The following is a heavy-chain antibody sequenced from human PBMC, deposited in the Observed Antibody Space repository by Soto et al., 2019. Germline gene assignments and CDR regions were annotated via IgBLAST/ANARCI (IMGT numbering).Heavy chain of an antibody. CDR3: ASQDYDKSVYYFDY. J-gene: IGHJ4*02. CDR2: IYNGGIP. D-gene: IGHD3-22*01. Sequence: SETLSLTCSVSGASVSSQYWSWIRQPAGKGLEWIGRIYNGGIPLIHPSLESRVALSLDTSKNQFSLTLSSVTAADTAIYYCASQDYDKSVYYFDYWGRGTLVTVSS. V-gene: IGHV4-4*07. CDR1: GASVSSQY.